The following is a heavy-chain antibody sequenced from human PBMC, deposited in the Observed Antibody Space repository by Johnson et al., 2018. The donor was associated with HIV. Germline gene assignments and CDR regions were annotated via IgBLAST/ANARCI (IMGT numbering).Heavy chain of an antibody. CDR3: PVDTEAFDI. Sequence: QVQLVESGGGVVQPGRSLRLSCAASGFTFSSYGMHWVRQAPGKGLEWVAFIRYDGSNKYYADSVKGRFTIYRDNSKNTLYLQMNSLRAEDTAVYYCPVDTEAFDIWGQGTMVTVSS. CDR1: GFTFSSYG. V-gene: IGHV3-30*02. J-gene: IGHJ3*02. CDR2: IRYDGSNK. D-gene: IGHD1-14*01.